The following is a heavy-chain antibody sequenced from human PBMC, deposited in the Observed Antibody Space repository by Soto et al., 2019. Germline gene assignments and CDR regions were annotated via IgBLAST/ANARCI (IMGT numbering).Heavy chain of an antibody. J-gene: IGHJ4*02. CDR3: ARGRETYSSSSFFDY. Sequence: ASVKVSCKASGGTFSSYAISWVRQAPGQGLEWMGGIIPIFGTANYAQKFQGRVTITADESTSTAYMELSSLRSEDTAVYYCARGRETYSSSSFFDYWGQGTLVTVSS. D-gene: IGHD6-6*01. V-gene: IGHV1-69*13. CDR2: IIPIFGTA. CDR1: GGTFSSYA.